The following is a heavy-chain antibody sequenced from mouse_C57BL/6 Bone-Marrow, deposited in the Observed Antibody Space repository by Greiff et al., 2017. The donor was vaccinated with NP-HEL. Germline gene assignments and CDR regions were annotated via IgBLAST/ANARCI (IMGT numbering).Heavy chain of an antibody. CDR3: EREGLRVYYPFAY. D-gene: IGHD1-1*01. CDR2: ISDGGSYT. V-gene: IGHV5-4*01. CDR1: GFTFSSYA. J-gene: IGHJ3*01. Sequence: EVKLVESGGGLVKPGGSLKLSCAASGFTFSSYAMSWVRQTPEKRLEWVATISDGGSYTYYPDNVKGRFTISRDNAKNNLYLQMSHLKSEDTAMYYCEREGLRVYYPFAYGGQGTLVTVSA.